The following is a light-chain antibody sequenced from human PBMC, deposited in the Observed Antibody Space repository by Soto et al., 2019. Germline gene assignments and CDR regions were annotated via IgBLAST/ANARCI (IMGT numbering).Light chain of an antibody. Sequence: EIVLTQSPATLSLSPGERATLSCRASQSVSSYLAWYQQKPGQAPRLLIYDASNRATGSPARFSGSGSETDVSLTISSLEPEDFAVYYCQQRSNWLTFGGGTKVEIK. CDR2: DAS. V-gene: IGKV3-11*01. J-gene: IGKJ4*01. CDR3: QQRSNWLT. CDR1: QSVSSY.